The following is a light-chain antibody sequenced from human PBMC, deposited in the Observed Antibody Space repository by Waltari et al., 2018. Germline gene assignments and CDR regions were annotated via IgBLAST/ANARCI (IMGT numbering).Light chain of an antibody. CDR3: MQGVNLPHT. Sequence: DIVMTQSPHSLSVTAGQPASIPCKLSQSLLHADGETYLSWFLQKAGQPPQLLIYEVSSRLSGVPDRFSGSGSGTDFTLRFSRVEAEDVGVYYCMQGVNLPHTFGQGTKLEI. CDR1: QSLLHADGETY. CDR2: EVS. J-gene: IGKJ2*01. V-gene: IGKV2-29*02.